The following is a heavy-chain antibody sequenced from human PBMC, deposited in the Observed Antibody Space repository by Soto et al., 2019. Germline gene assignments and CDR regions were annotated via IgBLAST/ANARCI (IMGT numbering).Heavy chain of an antibody. CDR3: ARDGPNIVVVVAAALSYYYYGMDV. J-gene: IGHJ6*02. V-gene: IGHV3-48*03. D-gene: IGHD2-15*01. CDR1: GFTFSSYE. Sequence: GGSLRLSCAASGFTFSSYEMNWVRQAPGKGLEWVSYISSSGSTIYYADSVKGRFTISRDNAKNSLYLQMNSLRAEDTAVYYRARDGPNIVVVVAAALSYYYYGMDVWGQGTTVTVSS. CDR2: ISSSGSTI.